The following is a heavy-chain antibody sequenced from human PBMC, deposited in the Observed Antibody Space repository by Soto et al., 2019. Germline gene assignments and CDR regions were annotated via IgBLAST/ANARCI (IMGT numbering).Heavy chain of an antibody. Sequence: QEQLVESGGGVVQPGRSLRLSCAASGFAFSNQGMHWVRRAPGKGLEWVALISHDGQNIYYADSVKSRFAGSRANSKNILFLQLSSLNLNDTAVYECAKVESGQPDAFYSWGLGTMVTVS. CDR2: ISHDGQNI. J-gene: IGHJ5*02. CDR3: AKVESGQPDAFYS. D-gene: IGHD3-3*01. CDR1: GFAFSNQG. V-gene: IGHV3-30*18.